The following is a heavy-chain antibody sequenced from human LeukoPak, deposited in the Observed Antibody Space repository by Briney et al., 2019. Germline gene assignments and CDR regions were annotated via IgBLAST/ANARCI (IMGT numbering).Heavy chain of an antibody. V-gene: IGHV4-34*01. CDR1: GGSFSGYY. CDR2: INHSGST. D-gene: IGHD3-10*01. J-gene: IGHJ4*02. Sequence: SETLSLTCAVYGGSFSGYYWSWIRQPPGKGLEWIGEINHSGSTNYNPSLKSRVTISVDTSKNQFSLKLSSVTAADTAVYYCAGGQTLKLVGGFPYLDSGGRGPRVTVSS. CDR3: AGGQTLKLVGGFPYLDS.